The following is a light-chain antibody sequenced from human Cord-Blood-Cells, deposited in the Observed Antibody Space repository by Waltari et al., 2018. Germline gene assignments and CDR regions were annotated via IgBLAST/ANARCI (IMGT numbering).Light chain of an antibody. CDR2: GKN. CDR3: NSRDSSGNHLV. CDR1: SLRSYY. Sequence: SSELPQDPAVSVALGQTVMITCQGDSLRSYYASWYQQKPGQAPVLVIYGKNNRPSGIPDRFSGSSSGNTASLTITGAQAEDEADYYCNSRDSSGNHLVFGGGTKLTVL. J-gene: IGLJ3*02. V-gene: IGLV3-19*01.